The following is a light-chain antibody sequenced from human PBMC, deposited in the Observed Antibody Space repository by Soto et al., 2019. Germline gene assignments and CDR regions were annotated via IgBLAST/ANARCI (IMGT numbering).Light chain of an antibody. J-gene: IGLJ1*01. CDR3: CSYAGRSTDV. Sequence: QSALTQSASVSGSPGQSITISCTGTSSDVWSYNLVSWYQQHPGKAPKLMIYEGSKRPSGVANRFSGSKSGNTASLTISGLQAEDEADYYCCSYAGRSTDVFVTGTKLTVL. CDR2: EGS. V-gene: IGLV2-23*01. CDR1: SSDVWSYNL.